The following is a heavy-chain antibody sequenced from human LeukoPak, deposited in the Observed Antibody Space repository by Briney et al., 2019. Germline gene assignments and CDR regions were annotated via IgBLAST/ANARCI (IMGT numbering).Heavy chain of an antibody. Sequence: GASVTVSCKASVGTFSSYAISWVRQAPGQGLEWMGGIIPIFGTANYAQKFQGRVTITTDESTSTAYMELSSLRSEDTAVYYCARGVSSSWYSDFDYWGQGTLVTVSS. D-gene: IGHD6-13*01. CDR1: VGTFSSYA. CDR2: IIPIFGTA. V-gene: IGHV1-69*05. CDR3: ARGVSSSWYSDFDY. J-gene: IGHJ4*02.